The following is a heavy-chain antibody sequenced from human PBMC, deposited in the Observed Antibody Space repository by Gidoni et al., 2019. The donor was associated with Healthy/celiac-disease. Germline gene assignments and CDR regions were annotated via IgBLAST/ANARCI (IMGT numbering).Heavy chain of an antibody. J-gene: IGHJ6*02. V-gene: IGHV4-39*01. CDR1: GGSISSSSYY. CDR2: IYYSGST. CDR3: ARLEIVVVPATYYGMDV. D-gene: IGHD2-2*01. Sequence: QLQLQESGPGLVKPSETLSLTCTVSGGSISSSSYYWGWIRQPPGKGLEWIGSIYYSGSTYYNPSLKSRVTISVDTSKNQFSLKLSSVTAADTAVYYCARLEIVVVPATYYGMDVWGQGTTVTVSS.